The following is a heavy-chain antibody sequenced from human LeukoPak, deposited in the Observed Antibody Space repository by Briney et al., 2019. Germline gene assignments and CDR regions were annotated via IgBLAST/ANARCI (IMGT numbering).Heavy chain of an antibody. D-gene: IGHD6-19*01. CDR2: IYPSDSDT. CDR1: GYSFTSYW. V-gene: IGHV5-51*01. CDR3: ARRSQDSSGWYLFAAYFDY. Sequence: GESLKISCQGSGYSFTSYWIGWVRQMPGKGLEWLGIIYPSDSDTRYSPSFQGQVTISADKSISTAYLQWSSLKASDTAMYYCARRSQDSSGWYLFAAYFDYWGQGTLVTVSS. J-gene: IGHJ4*02.